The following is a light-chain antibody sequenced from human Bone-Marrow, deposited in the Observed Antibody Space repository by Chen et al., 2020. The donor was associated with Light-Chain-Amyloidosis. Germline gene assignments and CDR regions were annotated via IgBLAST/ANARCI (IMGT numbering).Light chain of an antibody. Sequence: QSALTQPASVSASPGQSITLSCTGTSSDVGYYNYVSWYQQYPGKAPKLVMSEVNKRPSGVSNRFSGSKSGNTASLTISRLQAEDEADYYCSSYTSSSLPYVFGTGTKVTVL. J-gene: IGLJ1*01. V-gene: IGLV2-14*01. CDR1: SSDVGYYNY. CDR3: SSYTSSSLPYV. CDR2: EVN.